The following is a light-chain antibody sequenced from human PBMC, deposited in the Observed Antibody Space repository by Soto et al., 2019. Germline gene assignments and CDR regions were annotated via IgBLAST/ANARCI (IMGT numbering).Light chain of an antibody. CDR1: QSVNNNY. CDR3: QQSGTSPLT. V-gene: IGKV3-20*01. CDR2: GAS. Sequence: EIVLTQSPGTLSLSPGERATLSCRASQSVNNNYLAWYQQKPGQAPRLLIYGASSRATGIPDRFSGSGSGTDFTLTISRLEPADFAVYYCQQSGTSPLTFGGGTKVEIK. J-gene: IGKJ4*01.